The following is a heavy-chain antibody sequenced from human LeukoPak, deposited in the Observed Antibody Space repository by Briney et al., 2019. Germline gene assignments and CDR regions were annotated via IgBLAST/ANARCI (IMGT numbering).Heavy chain of an antibody. J-gene: IGHJ4*02. D-gene: IGHD6-13*01. CDR1: GFTFTSYT. Sequence: GGSLRLSCTASGFTFTSYTMNWVRQAPGKGLEWVSSISSRGKYMFYGDSVKGRFNISRDNAKDSLYLQMSSLRVEDTAVYYCARDPEILTAAGPHFDVWRRGTLVTVSS. CDR2: ISSRGKYM. V-gene: IGHV3-21*01. CDR3: ARDPEILTAAGPHFDV.